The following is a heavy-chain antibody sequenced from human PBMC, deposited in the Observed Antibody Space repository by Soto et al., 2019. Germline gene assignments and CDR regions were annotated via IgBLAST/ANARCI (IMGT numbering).Heavy chain of an antibody. D-gene: IGHD2-2*01. Sequence: QVQLVESGGGLVKPGGSLRLSCAASGFTFSDHYMSWIRQAPRKGLEWVSYISSGGSAIYYADSVKGRFTLSRDNAKNSLYLQMNSLRAEDTAVYYCARVKECSSTSCYARDAFDVWGQGTMVTVSS. V-gene: IGHV3-11*01. CDR2: ISSGGSAI. J-gene: IGHJ3*01. CDR1: GFTFSDHY. CDR3: ARVKECSSTSCYARDAFDV.